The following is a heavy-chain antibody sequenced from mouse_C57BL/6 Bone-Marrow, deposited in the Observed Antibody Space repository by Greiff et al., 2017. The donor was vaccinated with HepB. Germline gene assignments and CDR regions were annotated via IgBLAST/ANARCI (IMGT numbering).Heavy chain of an antibody. D-gene: IGHD1-1*01. CDR2: IDPSDSYT. Sequence: VQLQQPGAELVKPGASVKLSCKASGYTFTSYWMQWVKQRPGQGLEWIGEIDPSDSYTNYNQKFKGKATLTVDTSSSTAYMQLSSLTSEDSAVYYCARYYYGSNDYWGQGTTLTVSS. J-gene: IGHJ2*01. CDR3: ARYYYGSNDY. V-gene: IGHV1-50*01. CDR1: GYTFTSYW.